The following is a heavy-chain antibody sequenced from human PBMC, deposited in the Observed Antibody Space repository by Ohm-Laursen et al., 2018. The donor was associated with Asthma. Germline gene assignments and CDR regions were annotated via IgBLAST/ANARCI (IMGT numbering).Heavy chain of an antibody. D-gene: IGHD5-18*01. CDR1: GFNLNSSA. J-gene: IGHJ4*02. CDR2: MSYDGTNK. V-gene: IGHV3-30-3*01. Sequence: SLRLSCSASGFNLNSSAMHWVRQAPGKGLEWVAVMSYDGTNKYHAASVQGRFTISRDNSKSTLFLQMSSLRPEDTAVYYCARGLGGIHRWLSYQIDKWGLGTQVTVSS. CDR3: ARGLGGIHRWLSYQIDK.